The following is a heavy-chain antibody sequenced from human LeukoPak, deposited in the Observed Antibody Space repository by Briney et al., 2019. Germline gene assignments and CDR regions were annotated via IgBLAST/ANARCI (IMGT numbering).Heavy chain of an antibody. Sequence: SETLSLTCTVSGGSISSSSYYWGWIRQPPGKGLEWIGSIYYSGSTYYNPSLKSRVTISVDTSKNQFSLKLSSVTAADTAVYYCARHVGCSGGSCPIHYFDYWGQGTLVTVSS. CDR3: ARHVGCSGGSCPIHYFDY. V-gene: IGHV4-39*07. J-gene: IGHJ4*02. CDR1: GGSISSSSYY. CDR2: IYYSGST. D-gene: IGHD2-15*01.